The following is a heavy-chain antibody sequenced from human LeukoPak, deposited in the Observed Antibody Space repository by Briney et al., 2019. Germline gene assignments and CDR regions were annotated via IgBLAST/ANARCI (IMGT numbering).Heavy chain of an antibody. Sequence: ASVKVSCKASGYSFTGYYMHWVRQAPGQGLEWMGWINPITGGTSYAQKLQGRVTMTRDTSISTAYMELSRLRCDDTAVYFCARDSGDYVPFDYWGLGTLVTVSS. CDR2: INPITGGT. V-gene: IGHV1-2*02. J-gene: IGHJ4*02. D-gene: IGHD4-17*01. CDR3: ARDSGDYVPFDY. CDR1: GYSFTGYY.